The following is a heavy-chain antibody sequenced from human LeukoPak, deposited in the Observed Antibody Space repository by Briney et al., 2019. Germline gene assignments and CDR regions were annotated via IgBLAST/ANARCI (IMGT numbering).Heavy chain of an antibody. CDR3: ARDRSTPRYCSGGSCYAHYYYYGMDV. CDR1: GGSISSSSYY. CDR2: IYYSGST. D-gene: IGHD2-15*01. V-gene: IGHV4-61*01. J-gene: IGHJ6*02. Sequence: SETLSLTCTVSGGSISSSSYYWGWIRQPPGKGLEWIGCIYYSGSTNYNPSLKSRVTISVDTSKNQFSLKLSSVTAADTAVYYCARDRSTPRYCSGGSCYAHYYYYGMDVWGQGTTVTVSS.